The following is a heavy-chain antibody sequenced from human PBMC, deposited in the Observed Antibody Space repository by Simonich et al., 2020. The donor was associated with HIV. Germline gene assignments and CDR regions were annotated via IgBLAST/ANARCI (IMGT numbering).Heavy chain of an antibody. CDR3: ARHSSYEDGMDV. J-gene: IGHJ6*02. V-gene: IGHV3-21*02. D-gene: IGHD4-4*01. CDR2: IRSSSTYI. CDR1: GFTFSSYS. Sequence: EVQLVESGGGLVKPGGSLRLSCAASGFTFSSYSMNWVRQAPGEGLEWVSSIRSSSTYIYYADSVKGRFTSSRDNTKNSLYLQMNSLRAEDTAVYYCARHSSYEDGMDVWGQGTTVTVSS.